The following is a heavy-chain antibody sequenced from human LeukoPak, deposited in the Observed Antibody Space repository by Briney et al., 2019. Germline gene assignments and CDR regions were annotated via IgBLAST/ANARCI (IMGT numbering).Heavy chain of an antibody. J-gene: IGHJ4*02. Sequence: PSETPSLTCAVYGGSFSGYYWSWIRQPPGKGLEWIGEINHSGSTNCNPSLKSRVTISVDTSKNQFSLKLSSVTAADTAVYYCARGSSRDGYNFNYWGQGTLVTVSS. D-gene: IGHD5-24*01. CDR2: INHSGST. V-gene: IGHV4-34*01. CDR3: ARGSSRDGYNFNY. CDR1: GGSFSGYY.